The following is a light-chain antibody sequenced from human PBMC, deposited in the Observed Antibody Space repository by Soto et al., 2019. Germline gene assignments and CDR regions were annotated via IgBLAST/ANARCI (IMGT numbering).Light chain of an antibody. CDR1: SSDVGGYNY. V-gene: IGLV2-8*01. CDR3: SSNAGSIVI. Sequence: QSTLTQPPSASGSPGQSVTISCTGTSSDVGGYNYVSWYQQHPGKTPKLMIYEVTKRPSGVPDRFSGSKSGNTASLTVSGLQAEDEADYYCSSNAGSIVIFGGGPKVTVL. CDR2: EVT. J-gene: IGLJ2*01.